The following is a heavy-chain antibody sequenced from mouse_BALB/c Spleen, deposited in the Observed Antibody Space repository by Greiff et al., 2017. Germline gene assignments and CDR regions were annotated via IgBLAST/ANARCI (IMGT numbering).Heavy chain of an antibody. Sequence: VKLMESGPELVKPGASVKMSCKASGYTFTDYVISWVKQRTGQGLEWIGEIYPGSGSTYYNEKFKGKATLTADKSSNTAYMQLSSLTSEDSAVYFCARGGYDYGTFDVWGAGTTVTVSS. J-gene: IGHJ1*01. V-gene: IGHV1-77*01. CDR3: ARGGYDYGTFDV. CDR2: IYPGSGST. CDR1: GYTFTDYV. D-gene: IGHD2-4*01.